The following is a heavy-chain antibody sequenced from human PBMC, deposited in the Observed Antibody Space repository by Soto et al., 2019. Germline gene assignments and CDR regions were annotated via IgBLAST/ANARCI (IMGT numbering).Heavy chain of an antibody. CDR2: ISAYNGNT. CDR3: ARDVRDFWSGYSFDY. J-gene: IGHJ4*02. CDR1: GYTYTSYG. Sequence: ASVKVSCKASGYTYTSYGISWVRQAPGQGLEWMGWISAYNGNTNYTQKLQGRVTMTTDTSTSPAYMELRSLRSDDTAVYYCARDVRDFWSGYSFDYWGQGNLVTVSS. V-gene: IGHV1-18*01. D-gene: IGHD3-3*01.